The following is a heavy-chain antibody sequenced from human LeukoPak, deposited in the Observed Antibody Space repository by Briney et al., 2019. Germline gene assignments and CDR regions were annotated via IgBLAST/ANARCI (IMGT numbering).Heavy chain of an antibody. CDR3: ARDYDSSGLRHFDF. CDR2: IYYTGTT. V-gene: IGHV4-59*01. J-gene: IGHJ2*01. CDR1: GFTFNSYA. D-gene: IGHD3-22*01. Sequence: GSLRLSCAASGFTFNSYAMNWVRQAPGKGLEWIGYIYYTGTTKYNPSLTSRVTISVDTSKSQFSLKLSSVTAADTAVYYCARDYDSSGLRHFDFWGRGTLVTVSS.